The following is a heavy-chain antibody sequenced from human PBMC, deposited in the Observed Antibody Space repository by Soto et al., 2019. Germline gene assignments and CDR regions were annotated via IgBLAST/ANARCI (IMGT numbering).Heavy chain of an antibody. Sequence: QLVESGGGLVKPGGSLRLSCAASGFTFSDYSMNWVRQAPGKGLEWVSSISSSRAYIFYAESLKGRFTISRDHARDSLYLQMNSLRAADTAVYYCARAYGWDYYYYYGMDVWGEGTKVNVSS. D-gene: IGHD4-17*01. CDR3: ARAYGWDYYYYYGMDV. V-gene: IGHV3-21*01. CDR1: GFTFSDYS. J-gene: IGHJ6*04. CDR2: ISSSRAYI.